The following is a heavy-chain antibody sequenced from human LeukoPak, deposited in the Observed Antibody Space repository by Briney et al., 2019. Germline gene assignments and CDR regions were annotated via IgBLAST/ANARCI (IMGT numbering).Heavy chain of an antibody. CDR2: IYYSGST. V-gene: IGHV4-31*03. D-gene: IGHD6-19*01. J-gene: IGHJ4*02. CDR1: GGSISSGGYY. CDR3: ARARAVAGLYYFDY. Sequence: MTSETLSLTCTVSGGSISSGGYYWSWIRQHPGKGLEWIGYIYYSGSTYYNPSLKSRVTISVDTSKNQFSLKLSSVTAADTAVYYCARARAVAGLYYFDYWGQGTLVTVSS.